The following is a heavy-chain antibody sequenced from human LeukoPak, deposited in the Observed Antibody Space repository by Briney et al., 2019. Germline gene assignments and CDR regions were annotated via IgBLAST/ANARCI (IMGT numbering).Heavy chain of an antibody. CDR2: ISSSSNYI. Sequence: GGSLRLSCAASGFTFSTYNMNWFRQAPGKGLEWVSSISSSSNYIYYADSVKGRFTISRDNAKNSLYLQMNSLRAEDTDVYYCARDVGASAPDAFDIWGQGTMVIVSS. J-gene: IGHJ3*02. CDR3: ARDVGASAPDAFDI. CDR1: GFTFSTYN. D-gene: IGHD1-26*01. V-gene: IGHV3-21*01.